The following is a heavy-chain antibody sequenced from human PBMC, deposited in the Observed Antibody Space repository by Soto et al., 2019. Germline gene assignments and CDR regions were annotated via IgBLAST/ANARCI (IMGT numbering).Heavy chain of an antibody. J-gene: IGHJ3*02. V-gene: IGHV3-11*01. CDR1: GFTFSDYY. CDR3: ARESGSDAFDI. Sequence: QVPLLESGGGLVKPGGSLRLSCAASGFTFSDYYMTWIRQAPGKGLEWVSYISGSTGNIYYADSVKGRFTISRDNAKDSLYLQMNSLRAEDTAVYYCARESGSDAFDIWGQGTMVAVSS. CDR2: ISGSTGNI.